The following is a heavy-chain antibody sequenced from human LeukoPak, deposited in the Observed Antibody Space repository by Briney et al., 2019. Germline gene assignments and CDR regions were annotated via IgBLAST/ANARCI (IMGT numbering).Heavy chain of an antibody. J-gene: IGHJ3*01. CDR2: IIPSGGST. CDR1: GYMFTDYY. Sequence: ASVKVSCKASGYMFTDYYMHWVRQVPGLGLEWMGIIIPSGGSTSYAQKFQDRVTMTSDTSTSTVYMEPSSLRSEDTTVYYCVRDRGDRSSYYYFYAFDVWGQGTMVTVSS. D-gene: IGHD3-22*01. V-gene: IGHV1-46*01. CDR3: VRDRGDRSSYYYFYAFDV.